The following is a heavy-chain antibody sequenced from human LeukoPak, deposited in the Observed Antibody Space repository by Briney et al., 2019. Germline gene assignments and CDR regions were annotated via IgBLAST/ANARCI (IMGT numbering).Heavy chain of an antibody. J-gene: IGHJ2*01. V-gene: IGHV4-59*01. Sequence: PSETLSLTCTVSGVSISSSYWSWIRQSPGRGLEWIGYIYYSGSTNYNPSLKSRVTISVDTSKNQFSLKLSSVTAADTAVYYCARESGGVVTNARYFDLWGRGTLVTVSS. CDR2: IYYSGST. D-gene: IGHD3-3*01. CDR1: GVSISSSY. CDR3: ARESGGVVTNARYFDL.